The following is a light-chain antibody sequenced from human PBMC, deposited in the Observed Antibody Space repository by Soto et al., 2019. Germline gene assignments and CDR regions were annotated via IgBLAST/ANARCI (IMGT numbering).Light chain of an antibody. Sequence: DIVMTQSPDSLAVSLGERATFNCKSSQTLLYSSNNKNYLAWYQQKPGQPPKVIIYWASTRNSGVPDRFSGSGSGTDFSLTISSLQAEDVAVYYCQQYDSFPYTFGQGSKLDIK. CDR3: QQYDSFPYT. CDR1: QTLLYSSNNKNY. V-gene: IGKV4-1*01. J-gene: IGKJ2*01. CDR2: WAS.